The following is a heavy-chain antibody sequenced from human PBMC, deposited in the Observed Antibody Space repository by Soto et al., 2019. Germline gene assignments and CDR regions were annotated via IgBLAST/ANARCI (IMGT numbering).Heavy chain of an antibody. CDR2: ISYDGSNK. Sequence: QVQLVESGGGVVQPGRSLRLSCAASGFTFSSYAMHWVRQAPGKGLEWVAVISYDGSNKYYADSVKGRFTISRDNSKNTLYLQMNSLRAEDTAVYYCARMGDAFYIWGQGTMVTVSS. V-gene: IGHV3-30-3*01. CDR1: GFTFSSYA. J-gene: IGHJ3*02. CDR3: ARMGDAFYI.